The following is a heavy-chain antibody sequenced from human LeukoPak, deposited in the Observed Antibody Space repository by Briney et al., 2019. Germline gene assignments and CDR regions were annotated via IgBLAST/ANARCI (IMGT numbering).Heavy chain of an antibody. Sequence: SETLSLTCTVSGGSISCSSYYWGWIRQPPGKGLEWIGSIYYSGSTYYNPSLKSRVTISVDTSKNQFSLKLSSVTAADTAMYYCARQRTRRAVAAGEDYWGQGTLVTVSS. CDR1: GGSISCSSYY. CDR3: ARQRTRRAVAAGEDY. J-gene: IGHJ4*02. V-gene: IGHV4-39*01. CDR2: IYYSGST. D-gene: IGHD6-19*01.